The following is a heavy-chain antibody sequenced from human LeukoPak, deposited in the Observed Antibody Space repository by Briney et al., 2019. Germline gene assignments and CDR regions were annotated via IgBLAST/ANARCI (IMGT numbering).Heavy chain of an antibody. V-gene: IGHV1-2*02. Sequence: PGASVKVSCKTSGYSFTDYYMHWVRQAPGQGLEWMGWINPNSGGTSSAQKFQGRVTMTRDTSISTVYMEVSWLTSDDTAIYYCARADRLHGGPYLTGPWGQGTLVTVSS. CDR1: GYSFTDYY. J-gene: IGHJ5*02. D-gene: IGHD3-16*01. CDR2: INPNSGGT. CDR3: ARADRLHGGPYLTGP.